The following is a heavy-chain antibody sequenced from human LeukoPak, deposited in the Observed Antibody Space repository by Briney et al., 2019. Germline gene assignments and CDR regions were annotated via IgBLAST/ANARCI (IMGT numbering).Heavy chain of an antibody. J-gene: IGHJ4*02. V-gene: IGHV1-18*01. D-gene: IGHD2-15*01. Sequence: GAAVKYSCKASGYTLNSYGNRWVRQVPGHGLEWKEWISAYNGNTNYAQKLQGRVTMTTDTSTSTAYMELRSLRSDDTAVYYCARVHGGYCSGGSCYSVLADFDYWGQGTLVTVSS. CDR3: ARVHGGYCSGGSCYSVLADFDY. CDR1: GYTLNSYG. CDR2: ISAYNGNT.